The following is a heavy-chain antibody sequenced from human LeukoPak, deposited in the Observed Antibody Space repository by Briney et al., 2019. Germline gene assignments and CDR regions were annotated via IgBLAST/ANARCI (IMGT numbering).Heavy chain of an antibody. CDR2: ISGSGGST. J-gene: IGHJ5*02. D-gene: IGHD6-19*01. CDR1: GFTFSSYA. V-gene: IGHV3-23*01. Sequence: GGSLRLSCAASGFTFSSYAMSWVRQAPGKGLEWVSAISGSGGSTYYADSVKGRFTISRDNSKNTLYLQMNSLRAEDTAVYYCARDGPITVPGTEWIDPWGQGTLVTVSS. CDR3: ARDGPITVPGTEWIDP.